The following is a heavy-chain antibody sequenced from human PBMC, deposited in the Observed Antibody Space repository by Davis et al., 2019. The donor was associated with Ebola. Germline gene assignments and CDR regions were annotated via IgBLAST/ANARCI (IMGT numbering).Heavy chain of an antibody. CDR3: ARGGITGTTHFDY. J-gene: IGHJ4*02. CDR2: IIPIFGTA. CDR1: GGTFSSYA. Sequence: SVKVSCKASGGTFSSYAISWVRQAPGQGLEWMGGIIPIFGTANYAQKFQGRVTMTRNTSISTAYMGLSSLRSEDTAVYYCARGGITGTTHFDYWGQGTLVTVSS. V-gene: IGHV1-69*05. D-gene: IGHD1-14*01.